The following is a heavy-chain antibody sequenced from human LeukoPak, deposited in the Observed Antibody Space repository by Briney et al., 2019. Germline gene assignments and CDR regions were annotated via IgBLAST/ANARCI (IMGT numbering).Heavy chain of an antibody. V-gene: IGHV4-31*03. Sequence: TLSLTCTVSGGSISSGGYYWSWIRQHPGKGLEWIGYIYYSGSTYYNPSLKSRVTISVDRSKNQFSLKLSSVTAADTAVYYCARDRVFNWFDPWGQGTLVTVSS. CDR1: GGSISSGGYY. CDR3: ARDRVFNWFDP. J-gene: IGHJ5*02. CDR2: IYYSGST. D-gene: IGHD6-13*01.